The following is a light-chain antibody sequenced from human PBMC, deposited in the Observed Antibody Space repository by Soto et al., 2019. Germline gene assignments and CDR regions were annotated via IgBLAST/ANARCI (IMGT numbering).Light chain of an antibody. V-gene: IGKV3-20*01. J-gene: IGKJ5*01. CDR1: QTVSSNY. Sequence: EIILTQSPDTLTLSPGERATLSFRASQTVSSNYLAWCQQRPGQAPRLLIYGASTRAAGIPDRFSGSGSGTDFTLTITRLEPEDSAVYFCQQYTGPPTTFGQGTRLEIK. CDR3: QQYTGPPTT. CDR2: GAS.